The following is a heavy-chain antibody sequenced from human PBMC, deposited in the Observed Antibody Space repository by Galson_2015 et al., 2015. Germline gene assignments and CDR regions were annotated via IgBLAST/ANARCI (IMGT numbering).Heavy chain of an antibody. CDR1: GFTFSSYG. Sequence: SLRLSCAASGFTFSSYGMHWVRQAPGKGLEWVAVIWYDGSNKYYADSVKGRFTISRDNSKNTLYLQMNSLRAEDTAVYYCARDPDYYDSSGYAHYFDYWGQGTLVTVSS. CDR3: ARDPDYYDSSGYAHYFDY. J-gene: IGHJ4*02. V-gene: IGHV3-33*01. D-gene: IGHD3-22*01. CDR2: IWYDGSNK.